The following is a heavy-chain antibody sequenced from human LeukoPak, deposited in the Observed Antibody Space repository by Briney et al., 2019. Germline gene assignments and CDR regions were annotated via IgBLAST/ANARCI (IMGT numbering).Heavy chain of an antibody. Sequence: SETLSLTCAVSNNFIRNGYYWGWIRKPPGKGLEWIGSIYHSGSTYYNPSLKSRLTISLDTSKSHFSLNLSSVTAADTAVYYCARENYQGAFDIWGQGTMVTVSS. D-gene: IGHD1-7*01. CDR3: ARENYQGAFDI. CDR2: IYHSGST. J-gene: IGHJ3*02. CDR1: NNFIRNGYY. V-gene: IGHV4-38-2*01.